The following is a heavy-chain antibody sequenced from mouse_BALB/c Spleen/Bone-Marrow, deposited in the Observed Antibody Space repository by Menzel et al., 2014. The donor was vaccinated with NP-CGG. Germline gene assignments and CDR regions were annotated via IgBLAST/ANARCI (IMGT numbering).Heavy chain of an antibody. Sequence: VQLQQSGAELVRPGALVKLSCKASGFNIKDTYMHWVKQRPEQGLEWIGRIDPANGNTKYDPKFQGKATITADTSSNTAYLQLSSLTSEDTAVYYCAKLEYYAMDYWGQGTSVTGSS. V-gene: IGHV14-3*02. J-gene: IGHJ4*01. CDR1: GFNIKDTY. CDR2: IDPANGNT. CDR3: AKLEYYAMDY.